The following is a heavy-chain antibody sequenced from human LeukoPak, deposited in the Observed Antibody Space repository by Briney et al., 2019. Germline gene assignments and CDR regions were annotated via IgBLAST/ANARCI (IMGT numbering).Heavy chain of an antibody. J-gene: IGHJ4*02. Sequence: GGSLRLSCAASGFTVSSNYMSWVRQAPGKGLEWVSVIYSGGSTYYADSVKGRFTISRDNSKNTLYLQMNNLRAEDTAVYYCAKEGCTGTRCYTNCWGQGTLVTVSS. CDR1: GFTVSSNY. V-gene: IGHV3-66*01. CDR2: IYSGGST. CDR3: AKEGCTGTRCYTNC. D-gene: IGHD2-2*02.